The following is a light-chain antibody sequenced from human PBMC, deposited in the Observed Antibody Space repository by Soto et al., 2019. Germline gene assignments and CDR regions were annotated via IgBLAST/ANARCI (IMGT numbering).Light chain of an antibody. CDR3: QQYGNAPPST. V-gene: IGKV3-20*01. Sequence: EIVLTQSPCTLSLSPGERATLSCRASQSVSSSYLAWYQQKPGQAPRLLIYDASNRATGIPARFSGTGSGTDFTLTISRLEPEDSAVYYCQQYGNAPPSTFGQGTKVDIK. J-gene: IGKJ1*01. CDR1: QSVSSSY. CDR2: DAS.